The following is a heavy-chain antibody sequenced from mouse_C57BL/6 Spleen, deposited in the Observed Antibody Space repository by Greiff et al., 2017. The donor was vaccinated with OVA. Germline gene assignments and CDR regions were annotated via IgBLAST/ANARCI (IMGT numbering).Heavy chain of an antibody. V-gene: IGHV1-50*01. CDR1: GYTFTSYW. J-gene: IGHJ2*01. CDR3: ARHPGY. Sequence: QVQLKQPGAELVKPGASVKLSCKASGYTFTSYWMQWVKQRPGQGLEWIGEIDPSDSYTNYNQKFKGKATLTVDTSSSTAYMQLSSLTSEDSAVYYCARHPGYWGQGTTLTVSS. CDR2: IDPSDSYT.